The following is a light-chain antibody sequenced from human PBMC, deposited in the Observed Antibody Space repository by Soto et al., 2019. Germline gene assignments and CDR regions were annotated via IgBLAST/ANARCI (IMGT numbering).Light chain of an antibody. CDR3: SSYTSSDTYL. J-gene: IGLJ1*01. CDR1: SSDVGGSSH. CDR2: DVS. V-gene: IGLV2-14*03. Sequence: QSALTQPASVSGSPGQSITISCTGTSSDVGGSSHVSWYQQHPGKAPKVMIYDVSNRPSGVSNRFSGSKSGNTASLTISGLQAEDEADFYCSSYTSSDTYLFGTGTKLTVL.